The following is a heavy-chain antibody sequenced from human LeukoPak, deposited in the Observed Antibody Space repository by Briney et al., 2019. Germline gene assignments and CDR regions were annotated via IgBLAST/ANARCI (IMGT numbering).Heavy chain of an antibody. CDR2: ISSSSTI. CDR1: GFTFSSYS. V-gene: IGHV3-48*04. CDR3: AREISIVGAIRLSYNYGMDV. J-gene: IGHJ6*02. Sequence: GGSLRLSCAASGFTFSSYSMNWVRQAPGKGLEWVSYISSSSTIYYADSVKGRFTISRDNAKNSLYLQMNSLRAEDTAVYYCAREISIVGAIRLSYNYGMDVWGQGTTVTVSS. D-gene: IGHD1-26*01.